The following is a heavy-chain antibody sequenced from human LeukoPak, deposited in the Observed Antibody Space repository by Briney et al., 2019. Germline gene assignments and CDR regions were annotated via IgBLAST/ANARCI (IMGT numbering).Heavy chain of an antibody. Sequence: GGSLRLSCAASGFTFSDYYMSWIRQAPGKGLEWVSYISSSGSTIYYADSVKGRFTISRDNSKNTLYLQMNSLRAEDTAVYYCAKDRYYYGSGSYYKDAFDIWGQGTMVTVSS. CDR3: AKDRYYYGSGSYYKDAFDI. CDR2: ISSSGSTI. D-gene: IGHD3-10*01. J-gene: IGHJ3*02. CDR1: GFTFSDYY. V-gene: IGHV3-11*01.